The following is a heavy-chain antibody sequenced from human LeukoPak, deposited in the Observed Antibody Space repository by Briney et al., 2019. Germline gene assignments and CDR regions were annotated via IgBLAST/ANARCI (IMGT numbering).Heavy chain of an antibody. CDR3: ARVLPAARYFDY. CDR2: INPSGGST. Sequence: ASVKVSCKASGYTFTSYYMHWVRQAPGQGREWMGIINPSGGSTSYAQKFQGRVTMTRDTSTSTVYMELSSLRSEDTAVYYCARVLPAARYFDYWGQGTLVTVSS. D-gene: IGHD2-2*01. CDR1: GYTFTSYY. V-gene: IGHV1-46*01. J-gene: IGHJ4*02.